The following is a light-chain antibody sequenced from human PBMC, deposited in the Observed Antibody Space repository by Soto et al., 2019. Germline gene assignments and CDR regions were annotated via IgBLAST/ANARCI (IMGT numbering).Light chain of an antibody. Sequence: EIVLTQSPGTLSLSPGERATLSCRASQTINSTYLAWYQQRPGQAPRLLMYGASNRATGIPDRFSGRGSGTDFSLTSTRLEPEDFAVYYCQQSDTSPCTFGPGTKVDVK. V-gene: IGKV3-20*01. CDR3: QQSDTSPCT. CDR2: GAS. J-gene: IGKJ3*01. CDR1: QTINSTY.